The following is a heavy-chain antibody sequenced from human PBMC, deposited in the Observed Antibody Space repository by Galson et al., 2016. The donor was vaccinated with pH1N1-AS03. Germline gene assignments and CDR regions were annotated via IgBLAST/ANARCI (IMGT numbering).Heavy chain of an antibody. V-gene: IGHV3-30*03. CDR1: GFTFSNYG. J-gene: IGHJ4*02. CDR3: ARALDCGDYASDY. D-gene: IGHD4-17*01. Sequence: PRLSCAASGFTFSNYGMHWVRQAPGKGLEWVGVISFDGKNKFYEDSVKGRFNISRDNSKTTLYLQLNSLRAEDLAVYYCARALDCGDYASDYWGQGALVTISS. CDR2: ISFDGKNK.